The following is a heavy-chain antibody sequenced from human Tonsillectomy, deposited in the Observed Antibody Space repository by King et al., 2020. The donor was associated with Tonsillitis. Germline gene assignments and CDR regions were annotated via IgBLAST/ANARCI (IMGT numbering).Heavy chain of an antibody. V-gene: IGHV3-33*01. CDR2: IWYDGSNK. CDR3: AGDRYCSSTSCYGRGYFDY. Sequence: VQLVESGGGVVQPGRSLRLSCEVSGFSFNSYGMHWVRQAPGKGLEWVAVIWYDGSNKYYADSVKGRFTISRDNSKNTLFLQMNSLRVEDTAVYYCAGDRYCSSTSCYGRGYFDYWGQGALVTVSS. D-gene: IGHD2-2*01. J-gene: IGHJ4*02. CDR1: GFSFNSYG.